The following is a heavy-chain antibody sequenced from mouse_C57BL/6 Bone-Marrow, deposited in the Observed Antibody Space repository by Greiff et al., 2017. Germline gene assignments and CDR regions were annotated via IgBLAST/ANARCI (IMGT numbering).Heavy chain of an antibody. CDR3: ARGGVTTVVAHYFDY. D-gene: IGHD1-1*01. CDR2: INPSTGGT. J-gene: IGHJ2*01. CDR1: GYSFTGYY. V-gene: IGHV1-42*01. Sequence: VQLQQSGPELVKPGASVKISCKASGYSFTGYYMNWVKQSPEKSLEWIGEINPSTGGTTYNQKFKAKATLTVDNSSSTAYMQLKSLTSEDSAVYYCARGGVTTVVAHYFDYWGQGTTLTVSS.